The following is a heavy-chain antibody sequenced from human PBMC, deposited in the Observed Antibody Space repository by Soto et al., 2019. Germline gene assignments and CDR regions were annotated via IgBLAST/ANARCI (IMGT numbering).Heavy chain of an antibody. D-gene: IGHD3-22*01. J-gene: IGHJ3*01. V-gene: IGHV3-48*02. CDR3: VRDDRWAFDF. CDR1: GFTFSNYA. Sequence: EVHLVESGGGLVQPGGSLRVSCAASGFTFSNYAMNWVRQAPGKGLEWVSCISIGSGSIFYADSVKGRFTISRDDAKNSLYLQMNTLRDEDTAVYYCVRDDRWAFDFWGQGTMVTVSS. CDR2: ISIGSGSI.